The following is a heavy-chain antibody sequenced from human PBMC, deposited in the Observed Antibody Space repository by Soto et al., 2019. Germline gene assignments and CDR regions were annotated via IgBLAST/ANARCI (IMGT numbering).Heavy chain of an antibody. CDR1: GGSFSGYY. J-gene: IGHJ4*02. V-gene: IGHV4-34*01. Sequence: QVQLQQCGARLLKPSETLSLTCAVDGGSFSGYYWSWSSQPPGKGLEWIGEINHSGSTNYNPSLQSRVTISVDTSKNQFSLKLSSVTAADTAVYYCARLSIAVASYFDYWGQGTLVTVSS. CDR3: ARLSIAVASYFDY. D-gene: IGHD6-19*01. CDR2: INHSGST.